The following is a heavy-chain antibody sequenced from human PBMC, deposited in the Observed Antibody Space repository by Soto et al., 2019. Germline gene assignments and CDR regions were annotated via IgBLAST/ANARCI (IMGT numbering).Heavy chain of an antibody. CDR2: ISAYNGNT. Sequence: QVQLVQSGAEVKKPGASVKVSCKASGYTFASYAISWMRQAPGQGLEWMGWISAYNGNTNYAQKLXGRVTMTTDTSTSTDYMELRSLRSDDTAVYYCARDPPPPDYWGQGTLVTVSS. J-gene: IGHJ4*02. CDR3: ARDPPPPDY. V-gene: IGHV1-18*01. CDR1: GYTFASYA.